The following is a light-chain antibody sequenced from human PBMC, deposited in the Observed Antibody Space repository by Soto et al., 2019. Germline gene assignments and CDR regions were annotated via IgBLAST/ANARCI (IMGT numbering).Light chain of an antibody. J-gene: IGKJ1*01. CDR2: GAS. Sequence: DIQMTQSPSSLSASIGDRVTITCRASQTIRKSLNWYQQKAETAPKLLIFGASSLQSGVPSRFSASGSGTEFTLTINSLKPEDFATYHCQQSYSTPWTFGQGTKVEI. V-gene: IGKV1-39*01. CDR3: QQSYSTPWT. CDR1: QTIRKS.